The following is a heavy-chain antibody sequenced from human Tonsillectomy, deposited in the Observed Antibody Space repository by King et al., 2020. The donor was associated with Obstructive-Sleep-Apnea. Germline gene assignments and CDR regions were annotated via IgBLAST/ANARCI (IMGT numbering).Heavy chain of an antibody. CDR1: GLTFSHYA. Sequence: EVQLVESGGGLVQPGGSLRLSCAASGLTFSHYAMSWVRQAPGEGLEWVSTISTSGDATYYLDSVQGRFHISRDNSKNTLYLQMNSLRVGDTALYYCAKDTVLRFSEWLSAFDYWGHGTLVTVSS. D-gene: IGHD3-3*01. J-gene: IGHJ4*01. CDR3: AKDTVLRFSEWLSAFDY. CDR2: ISTSGDAT. V-gene: IGHV3-23*04.